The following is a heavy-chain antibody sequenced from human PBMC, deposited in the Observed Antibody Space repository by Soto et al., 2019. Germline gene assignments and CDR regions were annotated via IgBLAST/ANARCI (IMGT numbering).Heavy chain of an antibody. CDR1: GFTCSSYW. CDR2: IKQDGSEK. J-gene: IGHJ3*02. D-gene: IGHD6-19*01. CDR3: ARDFASSGLDAFDI. V-gene: IGHV3-7*01. Sequence: GGSLRLSCAASGFTCSSYWMSWVRQAPGKGLEWVANIKQDGSEKYYVDSVKGRFTISRDNAKNSLYLQMNSLRAEDTAVYYCARDFASSGLDAFDIWGQGTMVTVSS.